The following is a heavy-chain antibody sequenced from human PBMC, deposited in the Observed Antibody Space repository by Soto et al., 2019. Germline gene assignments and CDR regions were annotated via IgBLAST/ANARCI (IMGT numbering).Heavy chain of an antibody. CDR2: ISGSGGST. V-gene: IGHV3-23*01. CDR1: GFTFSSYA. J-gene: IGHJ6*02. Sequence: EVQLLESGGGLVQPGGSLRLSCAAPGFTFSSYAMSWVRQAPGKGLEWVSAISGSGGSTYYADSVKGRFTISRDNSKNTLYLQMNSLRAEDTAVYYCALSLAEVVVAATDYYYYYGMDVWGQGTTVTVSS. D-gene: IGHD2-15*01. CDR3: ALSLAEVVVAATDYYYYYGMDV.